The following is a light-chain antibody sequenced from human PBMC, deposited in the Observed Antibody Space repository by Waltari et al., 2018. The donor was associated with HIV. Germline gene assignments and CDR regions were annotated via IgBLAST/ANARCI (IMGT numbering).Light chain of an antibody. CDR1: SSNIGSNT. CDR3: AAWDDCLNGVV. Sequence: QSVLTQPPSASGTPGQRVTISCSGSSSNIGSNTVNWYQQLPGTAPKLLIYSNNQRPSGGPDRFSGSKSGTSASLAISGLQSEDEAEYYCAAWDDCLNGVVFGGGTKLTVL. CDR2: SNN. J-gene: IGLJ2*01. V-gene: IGLV1-44*01.